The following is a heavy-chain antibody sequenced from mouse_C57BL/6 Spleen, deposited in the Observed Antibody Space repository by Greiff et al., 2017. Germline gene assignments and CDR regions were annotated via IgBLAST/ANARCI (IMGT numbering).Heavy chain of an antibody. V-gene: IGHV5-17*01. CDR3: ARGTAQATFAY. Sequence: EVKLQESGGGLVKPGGSLKLSCAASGFTFSDYGMHWVRQAPEKGLEWVAYISSGSSTIYYADTVKGRFPISRDNAKNTLFLQMTSLRSEDTAMYYCARGTAQATFAYWGQGTLVTVSA. D-gene: IGHD3-2*02. CDR2: ISSGSSTI. J-gene: IGHJ3*01. CDR1: GFTFSDYG.